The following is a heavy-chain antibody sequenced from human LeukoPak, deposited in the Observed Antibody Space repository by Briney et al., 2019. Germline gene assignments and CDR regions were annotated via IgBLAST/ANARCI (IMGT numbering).Heavy chain of an antibody. D-gene: IGHD3-22*01. V-gene: IGHV3-30*04. CDR2: ISYDGSNK. Sequence: GRSLRLSCAASGFTFSSYAMHWVRQAPGKGLEWVAVISYDGSNKYYADSVKGRFTISRDNSKNTLYLQMNSLRAEDTAVYYCARDRIGEGPMIDTLAAFDIWGQGTMVTVSS. CDR3: ARDRIGEGPMIDTLAAFDI. CDR1: GFTFSSYA. J-gene: IGHJ3*02.